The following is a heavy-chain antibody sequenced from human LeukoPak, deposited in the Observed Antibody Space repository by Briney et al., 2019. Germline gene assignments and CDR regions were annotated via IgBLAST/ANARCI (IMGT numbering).Heavy chain of an antibody. CDR1: GGSISSYY. CDR2: IYYSGST. Sequence: KASETLSLTCTVSGGSISSYYWSWIRQPPGKGLEWIGYIYYSGSTNYNPSLKSRVTISVDTSKNQFSLKLSSVTAADTAVYYCASTDSSGPPRFDYWGQGTLVTVSS. J-gene: IGHJ4*02. V-gene: IGHV4-59*08. CDR3: ASTDSSGPPRFDY. D-gene: IGHD3-22*01.